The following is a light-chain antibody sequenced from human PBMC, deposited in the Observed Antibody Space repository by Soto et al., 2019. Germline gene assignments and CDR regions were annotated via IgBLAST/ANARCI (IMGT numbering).Light chain of an antibody. CDR1: SSDVGGYNY. J-gene: IGLJ1*01. V-gene: IGLV2-14*01. CDR2: DVS. CDR3: SSYTSSSISPI. Sequence: QSALTQPASGSGSPGQSITISCTGTSSDVGGYNYVSWYQQHPGKAPKLMIYDVSNRPSGVSNRFSGSKSGNTASLTISGLQAEDEADYYCSSYTSSSISPIFGTGTKVTVL.